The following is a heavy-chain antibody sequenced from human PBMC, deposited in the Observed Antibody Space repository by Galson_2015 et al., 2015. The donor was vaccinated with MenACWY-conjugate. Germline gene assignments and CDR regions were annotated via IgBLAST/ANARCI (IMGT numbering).Heavy chain of an antibody. D-gene: IGHD3-16*01. CDR2: ISGSGDST. CDR3: AKGGYDYVWGTHGDY. Sequence: SLRLSCAASGFTFSSYAMSWVRQAPGKGLEWVSGISGSGDSTYYADSVRGRFSVSRDNFENTVFLQMNSLRAEDTAVYYCAKGGYDYVWGTHGDYWGQGTLVTVSS. J-gene: IGHJ4*02. V-gene: IGHV3-23*01. CDR1: GFTFSSYA.